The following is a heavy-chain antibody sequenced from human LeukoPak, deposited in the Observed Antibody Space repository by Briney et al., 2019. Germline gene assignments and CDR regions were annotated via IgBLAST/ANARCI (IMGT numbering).Heavy chain of an antibody. CDR3: ARQITLVRGVINSYFDY. J-gene: IGHJ4*02. Sequence: GESLKISCKGSGYSFTNYWIGWVRQMPGKGLEWMGIIYPGDSDTRYSPSFQGQVTISADKSISTAYLQWSSLKASDTAMYYCARQITLVRGVINSYFDYWGQGTLVTVSS. CDR2: IYPGDSDT. CDR1: GYSFTNYW. D-gene: IGHD3-10*01. V-gene: IGHV5-51*01.